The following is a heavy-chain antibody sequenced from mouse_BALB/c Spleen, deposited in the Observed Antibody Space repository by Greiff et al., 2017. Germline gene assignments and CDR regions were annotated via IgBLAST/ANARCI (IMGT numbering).Heavy chain of an antibody. CDR2: ISCYNGAT. D-gene: IGHD2-1*01. CDR3: AREDGNYVRAMDY. CDR1: GYSFTGYY. Sequence: LVKNGASVKISCKASGYSFTGYYMHWVKQSHGKSLEWIGYISCYNGATSYNQKFKGKATFTVDTSSSTAYMQFNSLTSEDSAVYYCAREDGNYVRAMDYWGQGTSVTVSS. V-gene: IGHV1S34*01. J-gene: IGHJ4*01.